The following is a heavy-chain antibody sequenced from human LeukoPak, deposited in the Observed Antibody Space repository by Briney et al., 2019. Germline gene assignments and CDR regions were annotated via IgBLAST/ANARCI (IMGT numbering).Heavy chain of an antibody. Sequence: GRSLRLSCAASGFTFSSYAMHWVRQAPGKGLEWVAVISYDGSNKYYADSVKGRFTISRDNSKNTLYLQMNSLRAEDTAVYYCARDIAEEAFDIWGQGTMVTVSS. CDR2: ISYDGSNK. CDR1: GFTFSSYA. V-gene: IGHV3-30-3*01. J-gene: IGHJ3*02. CDR3: ARDIAEEAFDI. D-gene: IGHD6-13*01.